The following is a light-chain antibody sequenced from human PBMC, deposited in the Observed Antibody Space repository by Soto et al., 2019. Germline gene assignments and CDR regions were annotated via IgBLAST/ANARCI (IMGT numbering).Light chain of an antibody. V-gene: IGKV3-20*01. CDR2: GAS. J-gene: IGKJ1*01. CDR3: QQYGSSPSGR. CDR1: QSFGSTP. Sequence: EFVLTQSPGTLSLSPGERATLSCRASQSFGSTPLAWSQQKPGQSPRLLIYGASSRATGIPDRFSGSGSGTDFTLTISRLEPEDFAVYYCQQYGSSPSGRFGQGTKVEI.